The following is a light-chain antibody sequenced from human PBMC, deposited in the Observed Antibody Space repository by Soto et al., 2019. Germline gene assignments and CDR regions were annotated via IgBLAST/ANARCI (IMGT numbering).Light chain of an antibody. CDR2: EVS. Sequence: QSALTQPASVSGSPGQSITISCTGTSSDVGGYNYVSWYQQHPGKAPKLMIYEVSNGPSGVSNRFSGSKSGNTASLTISGLQAEDEADYYCSSYTSSSTPVVFGGGTKLTVL. J-gene: IGLJ2*01. CDR3: SSYTSSSTPVV. V-gene: IGLV2-14*01. CDR1: SSDVGGYNY.